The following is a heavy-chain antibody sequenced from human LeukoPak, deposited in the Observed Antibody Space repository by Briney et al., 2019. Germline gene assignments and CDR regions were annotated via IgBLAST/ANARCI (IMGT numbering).Heavy chain of an antibody. D-gene: IGHD6-19*01. CDR2: IIPIFGTA. V-gene: IGHV1-69*05. CDR1: GGTFSSYA. J-gene: IGHJ4*02. CDR3: ARGMGIAVAGTEGFDY. Sequence: ASVKVSCKASGGTFSSYAISWVRQAPGQGLEWMGGIIPIFGTANYAQKFQGWVTMTRDTSISTAYMELSRLRSDDTAVYYCARGMGIAVAGTEGFDYWGQGTLVTVSS.